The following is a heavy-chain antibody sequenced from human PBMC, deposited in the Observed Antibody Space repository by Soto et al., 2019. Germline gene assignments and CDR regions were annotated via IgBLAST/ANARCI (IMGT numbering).Heavy chain of an antibody. D-gene: IGHD3-22*01. J-gene: IGHJ4*02. CDR3: SKDADYSDSSGYFDY. V-gene: IGHV3-9*01. CDR1: GFTFDDYA. CDR2: ISWNSGSI. Sequence: GGSLRLPCAASGFTFDDYAMHWVRQAPGKGLGWVSGISWNSGSIGYADSVKGRFTICRDNAKNSLYLQMNSLRAHHTALYYCSKDADYSDSSGYFDYWAQGALVAISS.